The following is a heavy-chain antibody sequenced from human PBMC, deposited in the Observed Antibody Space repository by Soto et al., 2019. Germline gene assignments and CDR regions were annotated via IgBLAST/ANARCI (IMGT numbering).Heavy chain of an antibody. J-gene: IGHJ4*02. CDR1: GYRFTSNW. D-gene: IGHD6-13*01. V-gene: IGHV5-51*01. Sequence: GESLKISCKGSGYRFTSNWIGWVSQMPGKGLEWMGIIYPGDSDTRYSPSFQGQVTISADKSITTAYLQWSSLKASDTAMYYCARAQTSYSSSWYVLDYWGQGTLVTVSS. CDR3: ARAQTSYSSSWYVLDY. CDR2: IYPGDSDT.